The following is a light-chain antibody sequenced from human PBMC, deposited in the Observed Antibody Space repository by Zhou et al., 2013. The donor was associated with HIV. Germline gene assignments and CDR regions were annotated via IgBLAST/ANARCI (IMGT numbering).Light chain of an antibody. J-gene: IGKJ3*01. V-gene: IGKV1-5*03. CDR1: QSISVW. CDR2: KAS. Sequence: DIQLTQSPSALSASVGDRVTITCRASQSISVWLAWYQQKAGKAPLLLIYKASSLQSGVPSRFSGSGSGTDFTLTISSLQPEDFGTYYCQQLNSYPLFTFGPGTKVDIK. CDR3: QQLNSYPLFT.